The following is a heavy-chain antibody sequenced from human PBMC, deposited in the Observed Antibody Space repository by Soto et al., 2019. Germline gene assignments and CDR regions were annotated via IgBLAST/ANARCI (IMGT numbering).Heavy chain of an antibody. Sequence: GSLLLACPGSGFTFGDYAVSWFRQAPGKGLEWVGFIRSKAYGGATEYAASVKGRFTISRDDSKSIAYLQMKSLKTEDTAVYYCTSISGHYSDYYYYGMDVCGQGTKVTVYS. V-gene: IGHV3-49*03. J-gene: IGHJ6*02. D-gene: IGHD3-22*01. CDR2: IRSKAYGGAT. CDR3: TSISGHYSDYYYYGMDV. CDR1: GFTFGDYA.